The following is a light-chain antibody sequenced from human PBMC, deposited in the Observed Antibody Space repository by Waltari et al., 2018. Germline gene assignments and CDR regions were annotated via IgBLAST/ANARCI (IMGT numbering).Light chain of an antibody. J-gene: IGKJ1*01. Sequence: EIVFTQSPATLSLSPGERATLSCRASQSVSSYLAWYQQKPGQAPRLLIYVASNRATGIPARFSGSGSGTDFTLTISSLEPEDFAVYYCQQRSNWPPTWTFGQGTKVEIK. CDR1: QSVSSY. V-gene: IGKV3-11*01. CDR3: QQRSNWPPTWT. CDR2: VAS.